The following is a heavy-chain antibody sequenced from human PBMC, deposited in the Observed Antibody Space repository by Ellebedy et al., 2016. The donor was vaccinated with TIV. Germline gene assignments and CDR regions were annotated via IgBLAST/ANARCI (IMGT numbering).Heavy chain of an antibody. J-gene: IGHJ4*02. CDR3: AREVEGYYDSSGYEDLYYFDY. CDR1: GGSISSSSYY. V-gene: IGHV4-39*07. Sequence: SETLSLXCTVSGGSISSSSYYWGWIRQPPGKGLEWIGSIYYSGSTYYNPSLKSRVTISVDTSKNQFSLKLSSVTAADTAVYYCAREVEGYYDSSGYEDLYYFDYWGQGTLVTVSS. D-gene: IGHD3-22*01. CDR2: IYYSGST.